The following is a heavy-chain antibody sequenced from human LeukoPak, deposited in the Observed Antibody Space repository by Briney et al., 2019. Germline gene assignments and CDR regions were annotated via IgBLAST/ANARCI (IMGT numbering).Heavy chain of an antibody. J-gene: IGHJ6*02. CDR1: GYTFTSYY. CDR3: ARDREEGSYYYYGMDV. D-gene: IGHD3-10*01. Sequence: VASVKVSFKASGYTFTSYYMHWVRQAPGQGLEGMGLINPSGGSTSYTQKFQGRVTMTRDTSTSTVYMELSSLRSEDTAVYYCARDREEGSYYYYGMDVWGQGTTVTVSS. CDR2: INPSGGST. V-gene: IGHV1-46*01.